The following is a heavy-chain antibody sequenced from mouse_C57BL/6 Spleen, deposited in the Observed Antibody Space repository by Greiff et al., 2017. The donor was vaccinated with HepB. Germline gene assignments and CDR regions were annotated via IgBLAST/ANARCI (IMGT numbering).Heavy chain of an antibody. J-gene: IGHJ1*03. Sequence: QVQLKQPGAELVRPGSSVKLSCKASGYTFTSYWMHWVKQRPIQGLEWIGNIDPSDSETHYNQKFKDKATLTVDKSSSTAYMQLSSLTSEDSAVYYCARGGGYGNSSYWYFDVWGTGTTVTVSS. CDR2: IDPSDSET. D-gene: IGHD2-10*02. CDR1: GYTFTSYW. CDR3: ARGGGYGNSSYWYFDV. V-gene: IGHV1-52*01.